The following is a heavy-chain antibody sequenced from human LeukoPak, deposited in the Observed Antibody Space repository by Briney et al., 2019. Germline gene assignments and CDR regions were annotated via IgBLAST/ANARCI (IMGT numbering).Heavy chain of an antibody. CDR1: GGSISSGGYS. V-gene: IGHV4-30-2*01. J-gene: IGHJ4*02. D-gene: IGHD1-14*01. Sequence: PSQTLSLTCAVSGGSISSGGYSWSWIRQPPGKGLEWIGYIYHSGSTYYNPSLKSRVTMSADMSKNEIFLKLTSMTAADTAVYYCATGLGPFDYWGQGILVHVSS. CDR3: ATGLGPFDY. CDR2: IYHSGST.